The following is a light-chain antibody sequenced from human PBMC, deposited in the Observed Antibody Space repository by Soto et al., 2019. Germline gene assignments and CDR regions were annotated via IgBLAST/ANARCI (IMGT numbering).Light chain of an antibody. CDR1: QSVSSY. V-gene: IGKV3-15*01. Sequence: EIVITQSPATLSVSPGERATLSCRASQSVSSYLAWYQQKPGQAPRLLIYGASTRATGVPARFSGSGSGTEFTLTITSLQSEDFAVYYCQHYSYWPPVAFGGGTKVEIK. CDR3: QHYSYWPPVA. CDR2: GAS. J-gene: IGKJ4*01.